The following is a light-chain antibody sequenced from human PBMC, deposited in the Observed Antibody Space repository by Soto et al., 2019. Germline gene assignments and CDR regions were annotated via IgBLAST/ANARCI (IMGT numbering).Light chain of an antibody. CDR3: QQYNSYTWT. Sequence: DIQMTQSPSTLSASVGDRVTITCRASQSISSWLAWYQQKPGKAPKLLIYDASSLVSGVPSRFSGGGSGTEFTLTISSXQPDDFATYYCQQYNSYTWTFGQGTKVDIK. CDR2: DAS. CDR1: QSISSW. J-gene: IGKJ1*01. V-gene: IGKV1-5*01.